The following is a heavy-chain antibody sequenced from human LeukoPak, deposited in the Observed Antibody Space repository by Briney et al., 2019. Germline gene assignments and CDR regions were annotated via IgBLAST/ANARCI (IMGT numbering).Heavy chain of an antibody. CDR2: IYYSVTP. Sequence: SETLSLTCTVSGGSISTYSWSWIRQPPAKGLEWIGYIYYSVTPNYNSSLKSRVTISVDPSKNQFSLKLSSVTAADTAVYYCARLDSSGYYVDYWGQGTLVTVSS. J-gene: IGHJ4*02. CDR1: GGSISTYS. V-gene: IGHV4-59*08. CDR3: ARLDSSGYYVDY. D-gene: IGHD3-22*01.